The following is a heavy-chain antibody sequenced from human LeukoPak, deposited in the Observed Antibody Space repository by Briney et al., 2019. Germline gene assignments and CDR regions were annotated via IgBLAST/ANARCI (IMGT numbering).Heavy chain of an antibody. D-gene: IGHD1-26*01. V-gene: IGHV3-21*01. Sequence: PGGSLRLSCAASGFTFSSYGLNWVRQAPGKGLEWVSSISSSSTYIYYADSVKGRFTISRDNAKNSLYLQMNSLRAEDTAVYYCARGCGGSYSEAFDIWGQGTTVTVSS. CDR2: ISSSSTYI. CDR3: ARGCGGSYSEAFDI. CDR1: GFTFSSYG. J-gene: IGHJ3*02.